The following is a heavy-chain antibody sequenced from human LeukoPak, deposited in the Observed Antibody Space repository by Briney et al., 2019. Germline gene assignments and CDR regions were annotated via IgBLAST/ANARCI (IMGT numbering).Heavy chain of an antibody. CDR2: ISSSGSTI. V-gene: IGHV3-48*03. Sequence: GGSLRLSCAASGFTFCSYKMNWVRQAPGKGLEWVSYISSSGSTIYYADSVKGRFTISRDNAKNSLYLQMNSLRAEDTAVYYCARSRSGYALFDYWGQGTLVTVSS. CDR1: GFTFCSYK. D-gene: IGHD5-12*01. CDR3: ARSRSGYALFDY. J-gene: IGHJ4*02.